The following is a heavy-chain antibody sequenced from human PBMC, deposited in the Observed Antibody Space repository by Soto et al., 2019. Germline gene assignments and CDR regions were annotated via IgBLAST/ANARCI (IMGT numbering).Heavy chain of an antibody. CDR2: IIPILGIA. D-gene: IGHD3-10*01. CDR1: GGTFSSYT. CDR3: ARVGDTMVRGVTVNYYYYYMDV. V-gene: IGHV1-69*02. J-gene: IGHJ6*03. Sequence: GASVKVSCKASGGTFSSYTISWVRQAPGQGLEWMGRIIPILGIANYAQKFQGRVTITADKSTSTAYMELSSLRSEDTAVYYCARVGDTMVRGVTVNYYYYYMDVWGKGTTVNVS.